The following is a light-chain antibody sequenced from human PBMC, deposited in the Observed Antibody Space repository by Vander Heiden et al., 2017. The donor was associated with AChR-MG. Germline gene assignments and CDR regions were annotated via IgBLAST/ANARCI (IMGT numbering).Light chain of an antibody. V-gene: IGLV1-40*01. CDR3: QSHDISWSGYV. CDR2: GDD. CDR1: SSNIGEGYD. Sequence: HSVLTQSPAVSEGADLGGPISFTGSSSNIGEGYDEHWYQHLPGAAPKLLIYGDDRCLSGEPARFSGAKGVTAASLASTGLDAADDADYYCQSHDISWSGYVFGIGIKVTVL. J-gene: IGLJ1*01.